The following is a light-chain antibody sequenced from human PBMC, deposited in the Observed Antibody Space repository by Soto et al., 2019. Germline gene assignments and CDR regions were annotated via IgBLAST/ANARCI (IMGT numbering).Light chain of an antibody. J-gene: IGKJ2*01. CDR3: MQSLQSPHT. V-gene: IGKV2-28*01. CDR2: LGS. Sequence: ETVMTQSPLSLPVTLGEPASISCRSSQSLLHSSGYNFLDWYLQKPGQSPQLLIYLGSSRASGVPDRFSGSGSXTDFTLKXXXXXXXXXXXXXCMQSLQSPHTFGQGTKLEIK. CDR1: QSLLHSSGYNF.